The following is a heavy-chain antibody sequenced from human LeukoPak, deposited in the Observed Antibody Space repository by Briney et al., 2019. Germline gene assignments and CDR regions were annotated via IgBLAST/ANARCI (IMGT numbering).Heavy chain of an antibody. CDR3: ARNQQLGGHSYYYSGMDV. D-gene: IGHD3-16*01. CDR2: ISGGGVTT. V-gene: IGHV3-23*01. Sequence: PGGSLRLSCVGSGFTSIAYALTWARQAPGKGLEWGSGISGGGVTTYYADSVKGRFTISRDNSKNTPYQQMNSLRAADTAIYYCARNQQLGGHSYYYSGMDVWGQGTTVTVSS. CDR1: GFTSIAYA. J-gene: IGHJ6*02.